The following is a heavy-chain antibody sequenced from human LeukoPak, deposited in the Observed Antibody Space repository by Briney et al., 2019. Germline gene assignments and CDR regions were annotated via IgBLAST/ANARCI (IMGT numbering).Heavy chain of an antibody. CDR2: ISGTGGST. J-gene: IGHJ1*01. V-gene: IGHV3-23*01. Sequence: GGSLRLSCAASGFYFISFAMSWVRQAPGKGPEWVSTISGTGGSTYYAGAVKGRFTISRDNSKNTVSLQMDDLRAEDTALYYCAHPGATNVGYWGQGTQVTVSS. D-gene: IGHD1-26*01. CDR3: AHPGATNVGY. CDR1: GFYFISFA.